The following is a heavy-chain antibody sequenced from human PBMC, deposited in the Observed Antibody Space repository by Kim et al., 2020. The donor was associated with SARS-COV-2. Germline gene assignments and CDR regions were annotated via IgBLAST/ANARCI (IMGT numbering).Heavy chain of an antibody. Sequence: SETLSLTCAVYGGSFSGYYWSWIRQPPGKGLEWIGEINHSGSTNYNPSLKSRVTISVDTSKNQFSLKLSSVTAADTAVYYCARGIRITIFGVVTPGNWFDPWGQGTLVTVSS. V-gene: IGHV4-34*01. CDR1: GGSFSGYY. CDR2: INHSGST. J-gene: IGHJ5*02. CDR3: ARGIRITIFGVVTPGNWFDP. D-gene: IGHD3-3*01.